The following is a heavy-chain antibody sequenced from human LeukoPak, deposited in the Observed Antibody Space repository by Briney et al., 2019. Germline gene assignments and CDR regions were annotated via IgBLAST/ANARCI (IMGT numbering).Heavy chain of an antibody. V-gene: IGHV3-23*01. Sequence: GGSLRLSCAASGFTFSSYAMSWVREAPGKGLEGVSAISGSGGSTYYADSVKGRFTISRDNSKNTLYLQMNSLRAEDTAVYYCAKAYCSGGSCYGNWFDPWGQGTLVTVSS. CDR1: GFTFSSYA. CDR2: ISGSGGST. J-gene: IGHJ5*02. D-gene: IGHD2-15*01. CDR3: AKAYCSGGSCYGNWFDP.